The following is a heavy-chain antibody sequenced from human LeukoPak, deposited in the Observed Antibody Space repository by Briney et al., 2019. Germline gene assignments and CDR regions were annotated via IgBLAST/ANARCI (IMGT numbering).Heavy chain of an antibody. CDR1: GYTFTSYY. V-gene: IGHV1-46*01. Sequence: SVTVSCKASGYTFTSYYMHWVRQAPGQGLEWMGIINPSGGSTSYAQKFQGRVTMTRDTSTSTVYMELSSLRSEDTAVYYCAIRHLVSQPIDYWGQGTLVTVSS. CDR3: AIRHLVSQPIDY. CDR2: INPSGGST. D-gene: IGHD1-1*01. J-gene: IGHJ4*02.